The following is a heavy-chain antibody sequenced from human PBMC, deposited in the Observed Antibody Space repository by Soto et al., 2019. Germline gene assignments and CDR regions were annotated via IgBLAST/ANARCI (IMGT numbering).Heavy chain of an antibody. CDR1: GFTFSIYA. Sequence: GGSLRLSCAASGFTFSIYAMHCVRQAPGKGLEWVEFISYDGSNKYDADSVKGRFTISRDNSKNTLYVQMNSLRAEYTAVYYCAREARKPHWGQGTLVTVSS. V-gene: IGHV3-30-3*01. CDR2: ISYDGSNK. J-gene: IGHJ4*02. CDR3: AREARKPH.